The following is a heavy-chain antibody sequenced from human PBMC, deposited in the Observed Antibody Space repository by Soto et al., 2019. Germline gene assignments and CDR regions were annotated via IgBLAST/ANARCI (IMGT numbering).Heavy chain of an antibody. CDR1: GGSISSGDYY. D-gene: IGHD2-2*01. V-gene: IGHV4-31*03. J-gene: IGHJ5*02. CDR2: ISYSGRT. CDR3: ARVPDR. Sequence: PSETLSLTCTVSGGSISSGDYYWSWIRHHPGKGLEWIGYISYSGRTYYNPSLKSRVTISIDTSKNQFSLKLSSVTAADTAVYYCARVPDRWGQGTLVTVSS.